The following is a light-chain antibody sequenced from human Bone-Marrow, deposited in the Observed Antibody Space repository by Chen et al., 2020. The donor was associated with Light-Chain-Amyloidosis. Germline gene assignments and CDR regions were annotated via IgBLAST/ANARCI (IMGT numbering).Light chain of an antibody. CDR3: QQYNSYRWT. Sequence: DIQMTQSPSTLSASVGDRVTITCRASQSISSWLAWYQQKPGKAPKLLIYKASSLESGVPSRFSGSGSGTEFTLTSSSLQPDDFATYYCQQYNSYRWTFGQGTKVEIK. CDR1: QSISSW. J-gene: IGKJ1*01. CDR2: KAS. V-gene: IGKV1-5*03.